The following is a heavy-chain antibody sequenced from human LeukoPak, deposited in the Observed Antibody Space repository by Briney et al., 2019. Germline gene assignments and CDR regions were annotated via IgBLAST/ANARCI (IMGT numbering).Heavy chain of an antibody. CDR2: INPNTGGT. V-gene: IGHV1-2*02. J-gene: IGHJ4*02. Sequence: ASVKVSCKASGYTFTGYYMHWVRQAPGQGLEWVGCINPNTGGTNYVQKFQGRVTMTRDMSTSTVYMELSSLRSEDTAVYYCARGSVLRFLEWFTNPDYWGQGTLVTVSS. D-gene: IGHD3-3*01. CDR3: ARGSVLRFLEWFTNPDY. CDR1: GYTFTGYY.